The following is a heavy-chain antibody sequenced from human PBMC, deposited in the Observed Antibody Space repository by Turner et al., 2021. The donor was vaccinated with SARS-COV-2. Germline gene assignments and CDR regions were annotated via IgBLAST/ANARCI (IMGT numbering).Heavy chain of an antibody. CDR2: ISRRSSYI. J-gene: IGHJ6*02. V-gene: IGHV3-21*01. CDR3: ARDYYDFWSGYYSYQYGMDV. CDR1: GFTFISYS. Sequence: EVQLVESGGGLFKPGGSLRLSCAASGFTFISYSMNWVRQAPGKGLEWVSTISRRSSYIYYADSVKGRFTISRDNVKNSLYLQMNSLRAEDTAVYYCARDYYDFWSGYYSYQYGMDVWGQGTAVTVSS. D-gene: IGHD3-3*01.